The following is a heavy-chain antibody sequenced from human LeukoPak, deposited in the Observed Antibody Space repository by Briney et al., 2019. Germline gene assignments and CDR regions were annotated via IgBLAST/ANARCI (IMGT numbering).Heavy chain of an antibody. CDR1: GGSFSGYY. CDR3: ARDLRRQWLVGGGYYYYGMDV. CDR2: VIHSGST. V-gene: IGHV4-34*12. J-gene: IGHJ6*02. D-gene: IGHD6-19*01. Sequence: SETLSLTCAVYGGSFSGYYWSWIRQPPGKGLEWIGEVIHSGSTNYNPSLKSRVTISVDTSKNQFSLKLSSVTAADTAVYYCARDLRRQWLVGGGYYYYGMDVWGQGTTVTVSS.